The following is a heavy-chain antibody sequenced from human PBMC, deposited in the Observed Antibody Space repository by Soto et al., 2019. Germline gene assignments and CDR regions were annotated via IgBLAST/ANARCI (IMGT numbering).Heavy chain of an antibody. V-gene: IGHV4-59*01. CDR1: GGSISSYY. D-gene: IGHD3-10*01. Sequence: SETLSLTCTVSGGSISSYYWNWIRQPPGKGLEWIGYIYYSESTNYNPSLKSRVIISVDTSKNQFSLRLSSVTAADTAVYYCARHNYGSGSTYFDYWGQGTLVTVSS. J-gene: IGHJ4*02. CDR2: IYYSEST. CDR3: ARHNYGSGSTYFDY.